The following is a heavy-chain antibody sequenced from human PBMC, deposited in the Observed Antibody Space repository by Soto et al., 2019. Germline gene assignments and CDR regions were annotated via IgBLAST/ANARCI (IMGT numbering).Heavy chain of an antibody. CDR3: ARDAMGGYLDYYGMDV. CDR2: IYYSGST. CDR1: GGSISSGGYY. D-gene: IGHD3-22*01. Sequence: PSETLSLTXTVSGGSISSGGYYWSWIRQHPGKGLEWIGYIYYSGSTYYNPSLKSRVTISVDTSKNQFSLKLSSVTAADTAVYYRARDAMGGYLDYYGMDVWGQGTTVTVSS. V-gene: IGHV4-31*02. J-gene: IGHJ6*02.